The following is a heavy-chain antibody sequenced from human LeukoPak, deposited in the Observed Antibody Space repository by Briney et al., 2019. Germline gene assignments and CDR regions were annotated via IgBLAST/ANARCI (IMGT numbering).Heavy chain of an antibody. CDR2: IYYSGST. Sequence: SETLSLTCTVSGGSISSSSYYWGWIRQPPGKGLEWIGTIYYSGSTYYNPSLKSRVTISVDTSKNQLSLKLSSVTAADTAVYYCARDGVGARNYFDYWGQGTLVTVSS. CDR3: ARDGVGARNYFDY. J-gene: IGHJ4*02. CDR1: GGSISSSSYY. V-gene: IGHV4-39*02. D-gene: IGHD1-26*01.